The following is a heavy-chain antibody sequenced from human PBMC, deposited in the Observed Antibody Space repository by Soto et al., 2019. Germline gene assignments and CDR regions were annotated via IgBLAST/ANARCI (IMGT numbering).Heavy chain of an antibody. V-gene: IGHV6-1*01. CDR3: ARSTISRWLADFEPYYFDY. D-gene: IGHD6-19*01. CDR2: TYYRSKWYN. J-gene: IGHJ4*02. Sequence: SQTLSLTCAISGDSVSSNSAAWNWIRQSPSRGLEWLGMTYYRSKWYNDYAVSVKSRITINPDTSKNQFSLKLSSVTAADTAVYYCARSTISRWLADFEPYYFDYWGQGTLVTVSS. CDR1: GDSVSSNSAA.